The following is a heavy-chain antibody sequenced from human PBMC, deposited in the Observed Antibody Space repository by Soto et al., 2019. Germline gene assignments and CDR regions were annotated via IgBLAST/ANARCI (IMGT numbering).Heavy chain of an antibody. CDR2: IAVGSGYT. J-gene: IGHJ4*02. V-gene: IGHV1-58*01. Sequence: GASVKVSCKASGFTFTSSAFQWVRQARGQRLEWIGWIAVGSGYTNYAQRFQDRVTLTRDMSTATTYMELSRLTSEDTAIYYCAADAKAWQQMVPSDYSGQGTLVTVYS. D-gene: IGHD2-8*01. CDR1: GFTFTSSA. CDR3: AADAKAWQQMVPSDY.